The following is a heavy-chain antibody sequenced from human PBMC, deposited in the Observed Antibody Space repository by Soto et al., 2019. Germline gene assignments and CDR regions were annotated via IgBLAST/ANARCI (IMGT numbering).Heavy chain of an antibody. Sequence: PPQALRLPYTGSAGSTCRRCCRWIRQPPGKGLEYIGYIYYSGSTNYNPSLKSRVTISVDMSREQFSLKLTSVTAADTAVYYCARGHKLGGSTFATWGQATSVT. D-gene: IGHD7-27*01. CDR1: AGSTCRRC. CDR3: ARGHKLGGSTFAT. J-gene: IGHJ3*02. V-gene: IGHV4-59*11. CDR2: IYYSGST.